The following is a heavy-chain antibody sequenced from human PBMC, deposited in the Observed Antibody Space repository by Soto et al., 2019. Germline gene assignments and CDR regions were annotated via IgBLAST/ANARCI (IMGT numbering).Heavy chain of an antibody. CDR3: AHRPAYSSSWYSLIY. V-gene: IGHV2-5*02. D-gene: IGHD6-13*01. Sequence: QITLKESGPTLVNPTQTLTLTCTFSGFSLSTSGVGVGWIRQPPEKALEWLALIYWDDDKRYSPSLKSRLTITKDTSKIHVVLTMTNMDPVDTATYYCAHRPAYSSSWYSLIYWGQGTLVTVSS. J-gene: IGHJ4*02. CDR2: IYWDDDK. CDR1: GFSLSTSGVG.